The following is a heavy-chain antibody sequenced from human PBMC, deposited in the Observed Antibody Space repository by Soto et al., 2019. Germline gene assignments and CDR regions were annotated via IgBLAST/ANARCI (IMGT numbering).Heavy chain of an antibody. CDR3: TSGGYMHAFDM. CDR2: ISGSGDNT. V-gene: IGHV3-23*01. J-gene: IGHJ3*02. D-gene: IGHD6-13*01. CDR1: GFAFSSFA. Sequence: GGSLRLSCAASGFAFSSFAISWVRQAPGKGLEWVSAISGSGDNTYYAGSVKGRFAVSRDNAKNMLYLEMNGLSAEDTAMYFCTSGGYMHAFDMWGQGTMVTVSS.